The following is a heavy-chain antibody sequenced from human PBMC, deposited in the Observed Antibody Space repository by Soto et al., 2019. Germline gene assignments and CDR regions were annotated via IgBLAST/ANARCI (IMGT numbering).Heavy chain of an antibody. V-gene: IGHV2-5*02. Sequence: QITLKESGPTLVKPTQTLTLTCTFSGFSLSTSGVGVGWIRQPPGKAREWLALIYWDDDKRYSPSLKSRLTITKDTSKNQVVLTMTNMDPVDTATYYCAHRDYGDYGLYFDYWGQGTLVTVSS. CDR1: GFSLSTSGVG. J-gene: IGHJ4*02. CDR2: IYWDDDK. CDR3: AHRDYGDYGLYFDY. D-gene: IGHD4-17*01.